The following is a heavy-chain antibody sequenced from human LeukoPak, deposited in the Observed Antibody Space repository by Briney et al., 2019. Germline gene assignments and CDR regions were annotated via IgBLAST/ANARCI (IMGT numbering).Heavy chain of an antibody. D-gene: IGHD5-24*01. V-gene: IGHV3-30*02. CDR3: ATVEMATILY. CDR1: GFTFSTYG. Sequence: PGGSLRLSCAASGFTFSTYGMHWVRQAPGKGLEWVAFIQYDGSDKHYADSVKGRFTISRDNSKNALFLQMNSLRGEDTAMYYCATVEMATILYWGQGTLVTVSS. J-gene: IGHJ4*02. CDR2: IQYDGSDK.